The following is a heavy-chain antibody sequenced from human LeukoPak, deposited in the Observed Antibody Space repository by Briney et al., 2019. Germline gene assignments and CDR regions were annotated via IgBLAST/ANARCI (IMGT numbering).Heavy chain of an antibody. CDR3: ARDLGDY. V-gene: IGHV3-66*01. J-gene: IGHJ4*02. CDR2: IYGGGST. Sequence: PGGSLRLSCAVSGITVRTNYMSWVRQAPGKGLEWVSVIYGGGSTYYADSVKGRFTISRDNSKNTLYLQMNSLRAEDTAVYYCARDLGDYWGQGTLVTVSS. D-gene: IGHD3-16*01. CDR1: GITVRTNY.